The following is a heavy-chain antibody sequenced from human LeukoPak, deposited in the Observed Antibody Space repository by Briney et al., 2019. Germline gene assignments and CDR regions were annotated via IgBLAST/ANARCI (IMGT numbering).Heavy chain of an antibody. CDR2: FYYSGST. Sequence: SETLSLTCTVSGXSISSYYWSWIRQPPGKGLEWIGYFYYSGSTNYNPSLKSRVTISVDTSKNRFSLKLSSVTAAGTAVYYCARDHESRGYYDYWGQGTLVTVSS. CDR3: ARDHESRGYYDY. J-gene: IGHJ4*02. CDR1: GXSISSYY. D-gene: IGHD3-22*01. V-gene: IGHV4-59*01.